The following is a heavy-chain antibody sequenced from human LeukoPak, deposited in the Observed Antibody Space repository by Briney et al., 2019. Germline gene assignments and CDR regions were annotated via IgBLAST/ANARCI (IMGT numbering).Heavy chain of an antibody. CDR1: GFTLSSYD. Sequence: GGSLRLSCAASGFTLSSYDMHWVRQPPGKGLEWVSAIDIPGNTYYPDSVKGRFTMSRESAKNSLYLQMNSLRAGDTAVYYCARAVAGTHWFDPWGQGTLVTVSS. CDR3: ARAVAGTHWFDP. CDR2: IDIPGNT. D-gene: IGHD6-19*01. J-gene: IGHJ5*02. V-gene: IGHV3-13*01.